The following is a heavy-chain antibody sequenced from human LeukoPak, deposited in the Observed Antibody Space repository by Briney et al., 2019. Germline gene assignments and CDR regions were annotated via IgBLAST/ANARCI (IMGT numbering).Heavy chain of an antibody. J-gene: IGHJ4*02. CDR1: GGSVSSSFYY. D-gene: IGHD1-26*01. CDR2: MYFSGST. V-gene: IGHV4-39*01. CDR3: ANAASYSVDY. Sequence: PSETLSLTCTVSGGSVSSSFYYWGSIRQSPGKGLEWIGSMYFSGSTHYNPSLKSRVTISVDTSKNQFSLKLTSVTAADTAVYYCANAASYSVDYWGQGTLVTVSS.